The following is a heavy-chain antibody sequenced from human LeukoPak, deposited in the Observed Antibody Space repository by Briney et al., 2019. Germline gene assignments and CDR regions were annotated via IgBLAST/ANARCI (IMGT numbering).Heavy chain of an antibody. V-gene: IGHV3-23*01. CDR2: ISGRSGDT. CDR1: GFTFSPYA. Sequence: GGSLRLSCAASGFTFSPYAMSWVRQAPRKGLEWVSSISGRSGDTYYADSVKGRCTISRDNSKNTLYLEMNSLRAEDTAVYYCAKARYYFDSSGYSGPDSWGQGTLVTVSS. J-gene: IGHJ4*02. CDR3: AKARYYFDSSGYSGPDS. D-gene: IGHD3-22*01.